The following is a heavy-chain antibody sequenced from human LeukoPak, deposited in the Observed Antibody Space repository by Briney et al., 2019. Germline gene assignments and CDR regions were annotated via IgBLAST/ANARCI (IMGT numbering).Heavy chain of an antibody. J-gene: IGHJ6*02. Sequence: SETLSLTCTVSGYSISSGYYWGWIRQPPGKGLEWIGSIYHSGSTYYNPSLKSRVTISVDTSKNQFSLKLSSVTAADTAVYYCARDFPVTTVTTGDWPHYYYGMDVWGQGTTVTVSS. CDR2: IYHSGST. CDR3: ARDFPVTTVTTGDWPHYYYGMDV. V-gene: IGHV4-38-2*02. CDR1: GYSISSGYY. D-gene: IGHD4-17*01.